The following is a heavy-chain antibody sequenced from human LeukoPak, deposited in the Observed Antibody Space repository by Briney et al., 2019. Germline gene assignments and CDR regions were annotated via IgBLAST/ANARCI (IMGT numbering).Heavy chain of an antibody. Sequence: GESLRLSCAASGFTFSSYAMTWVRQAPGKGLEWVSAITGSGGSTYYADSVEGRFTISRDNSKNTLYLQMSSLRAEDTAVYYCAKDPASWSQGYFDYWGQGTLVTVAS. CDR3: AKDPASWSQGYFDY. CDR1: GFTFSSYA. J-gene: IGHJ4*02. CDR2: ITGSGGST. D-gene: IGHD6-13*01. V-gene: IGHV3-23*01.